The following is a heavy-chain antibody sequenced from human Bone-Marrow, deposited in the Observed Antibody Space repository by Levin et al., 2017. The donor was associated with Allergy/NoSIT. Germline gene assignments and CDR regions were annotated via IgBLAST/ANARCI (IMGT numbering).Heavy chain of an antibody. V-gene: IGHV1-69*13. CDR1: GGSFTDYT. J-gene: IGHJ1*01. CDR3: ARAGSISVAGTFKY. D-gene: IGHD6-19*01. Sequence: SVKVSCKASGGSFTDYTFNWVRQAPGQGLEWMGGIIPISGAPHYAQSFQGRVTITADESTRTTYMDLTSLRSDDTAVYFCARAGSISVAGTFKYWGQGTLVTVSS. CDR2: IIPISGAP.